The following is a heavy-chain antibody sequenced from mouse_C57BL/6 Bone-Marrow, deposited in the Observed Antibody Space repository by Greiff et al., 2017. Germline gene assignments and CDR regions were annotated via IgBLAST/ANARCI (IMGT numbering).Heavy chain of an antibody. CDR1: GYTFTSYW. Sequence: EVHLVESGTVLARPGASVKMSCKTSGYTFTSYWMHWVKQRPGQGLEWIGAIYPGNSDTSYNQKFKGKAKLTAVTSASTAYMELSSLTNEDSAVYYCTRKRMYGKETCDYWGQGTTLTVSS. D-gene: IGHD2-10*02. J-gene: IGHJ2*01. V-gene: IGHV1-5*01. CDR3: TRKRMYGKETCDY. CDR2: IYPGNSDT.